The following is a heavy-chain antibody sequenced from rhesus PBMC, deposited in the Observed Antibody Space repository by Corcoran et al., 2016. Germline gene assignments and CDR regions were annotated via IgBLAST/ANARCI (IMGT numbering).Heavy chain of an antibody. J-gene: IGHJ4*01. V-gene: IGHV4-106*01. CDR3: ARHRGGSWTHQFDY. CDR1: GVSISGAFH. D-gene: IGHD3-16*01. CDR2: IHGEVWTT. Sequence: QVQLQESGPGLVKPSETLSLTCAVSGVSISGAFHWNWLRQPPGKGRGWIGYIHGEVWTTNNTPTLISRVTMSIATSKTQFSLKLSSVTTADTADYYCARHRGGSWTHQFDYWGQGVLVTVSS.